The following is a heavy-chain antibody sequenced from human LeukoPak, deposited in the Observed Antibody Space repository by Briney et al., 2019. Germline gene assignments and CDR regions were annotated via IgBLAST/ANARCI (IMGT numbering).Heavy chain of an antibody. J-gene: IGHJ4*02. CDR2: IIPIFGTA. V-gene: IGHV1-69*06. CDR3: ARLLCSRTSCYGYFDY. CDR1: GYTFTSYY. Sequence: ASVKVSCKASGYTFTSYYMHWVRQAPGQGLEWMGGIIPIFGTANYAQKFQGRVTITADKSTSTAYMELRSLRSDDTAVYYCARLLCSRTSCYGYFDYWGQGTLVTVSS. D-gene: IGHD2-2*01.